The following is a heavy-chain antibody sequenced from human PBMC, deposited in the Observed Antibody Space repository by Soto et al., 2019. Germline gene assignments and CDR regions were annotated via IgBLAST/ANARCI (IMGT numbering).Heavy chain of an antibody. J-gene: IGHJ4*01. CDR2: TDYRSKWYN. V-gene: IGHV6-1*01. Sequence: PSQTLSLTCAISGDSVSSNSGAWNWIRQSPSRGLEWLGRTDYRSKWYNEYAVSVKGRISINPDTSKNQFSLQLNSVTPEDSAVYYCERTKSVFEYWGHGTQVTVSS. CDR3: ERTKSVFEY. CDR1: GDSVSSNSGA.